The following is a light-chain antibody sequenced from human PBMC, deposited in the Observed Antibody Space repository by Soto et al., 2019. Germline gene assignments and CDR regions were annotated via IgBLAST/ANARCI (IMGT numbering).Light chain of an antibody. Sequence: QSVLTQPASMSGSPGQSITISCTGTSGDVGGYKYVSWYQQHPGKAPKLLIYEVSNRPSGVSDRFSGSKSANTASLTISSLQHEDEADYYCRSYTSATTWVFGRGTKSPS. V-gene: IGLV2-14*01. CDR2: EVS. CDR3: RSYTSATTWV. CDR1: SGDVGGYKY. J-gene: IGLJ3*02.